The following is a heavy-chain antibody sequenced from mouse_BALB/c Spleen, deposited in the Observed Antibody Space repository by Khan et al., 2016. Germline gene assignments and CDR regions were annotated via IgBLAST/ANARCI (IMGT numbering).Heavy chain of an antibody. V-gene: IGHV1-77*01. CDR1: GYTFTDYY. Sequence: QFQLVQSGAELARPGASVKLSCKASGYTFTDYYINWVKQRTGQGLEWIGEIYPGSGNTYYNEKFKGKATLTADKSSSTAYMQLSSLTSEDSAVYFCARSVYYGSYFDYWGQGTTLTVSS. CDR3: ARSVYYGSYFDY. CDR2: IYPGSGNT. D-gene: IGHD2-2*01. J-gene: IGHJ2*01.